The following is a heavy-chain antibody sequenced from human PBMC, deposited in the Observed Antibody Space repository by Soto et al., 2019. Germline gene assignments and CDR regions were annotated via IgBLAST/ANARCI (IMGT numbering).Heavy chain of an antibody. D-gene: IGHD6-13*01. V-gene: IGHV5-51*01. J-gene: IGHJ5*02. CDR3: ARLEVGPLAAAQFDP. Sequence: GESLKISCMGSGYKVSTWHNFTSYWIAWVRQMPGEGLEWMGIIYPGDSDTRYSPSFQGQVTISADKSINSVYLQWSSLKASDTATYYCARLEVGPLAAAQFDPWGQGTLVTVSS. CDR2: IYPGDSDT. CDR1: GYKVSTWHNFTSYW.